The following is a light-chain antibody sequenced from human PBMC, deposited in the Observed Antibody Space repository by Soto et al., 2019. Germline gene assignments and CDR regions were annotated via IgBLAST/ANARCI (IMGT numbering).Light chain of an antibody. CDR2: SNN. J-gene: IGLJ7*01. V-gene: IGLV1-44*01. Sequence: QSVLTQPPSASGTPGQRVTISCSGSSSNIGSNTVNWYQQLPGTAPKLLIYSNNQRPSGVPDRFSGSKSDTSASLAISVLQSEDEADYYCAAWDDSLNGAVFGGGTQLTVL. CDR3: AAWDDSLNGAV. CDR1: SSNIGSNT.